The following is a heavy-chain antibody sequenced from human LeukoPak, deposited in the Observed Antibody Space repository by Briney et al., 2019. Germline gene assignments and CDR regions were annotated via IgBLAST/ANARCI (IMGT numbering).Heavy chain of an antibody. CDR2: IYPGDSDA. V-gene: IGHV5-51*01. CDR3: ARRGGNWFDP. J-gene: IGHJ5*02. D-gene: IGHD3-16*01. CDR1: AYSFTSYC. Sequence: ESLKISSKTAAYSFTSYCICCVRQIRGKALEWLGIIYPGDSDATYSPSFKGQVTISADTSISTAYLQWSSLKASDTAMYSCARRGGNWFDPWGQGTLVTVSS.